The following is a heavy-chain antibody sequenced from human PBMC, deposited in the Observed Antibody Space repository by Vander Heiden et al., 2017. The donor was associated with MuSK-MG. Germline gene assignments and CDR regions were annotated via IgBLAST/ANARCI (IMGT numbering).Heavy chain of an antibody. D-gene: IGHD5-18*01. V-gene: IGHV3-30*18. Sequence: QVQLVESGGGVVQPGRSLRLSCAASGLTFRSYGMHWVRQAPGKGLEWVAVISYDGSSKYYTDSVKGRFTITRDTSKNTLYLQMNSLRAEDTAVYYCAKDRGYNYGYNYLDYWGQGTLVTVSS. J-gene: IGHJ4*02. CDR1: GLTFRSYG. CDR2: ISYDGSSK. CDR3: AKDRGYNYGYNYLDY.